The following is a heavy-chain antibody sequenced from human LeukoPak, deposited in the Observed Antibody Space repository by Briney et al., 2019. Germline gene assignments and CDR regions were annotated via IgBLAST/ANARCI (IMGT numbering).Heavy chain of an antibody. CDR1: GYSFTSYW. Sequence: GESLKISCKGSGYSFTSYWITWVRQMPGKGLEWMGRIDPSDSYIDYSPSFQGHVTISADKSISTAYLQWSSLKASDTAMYFCAPAMTSGYPGPWGQGTLVTVSS. CDR3: APAMTSGYPGP. CDR2: IDPSDSYI. V-gene: IGHV5-10-1*01. J-gene: IGHJ5*02. D-gene: IGHD1-1*01.